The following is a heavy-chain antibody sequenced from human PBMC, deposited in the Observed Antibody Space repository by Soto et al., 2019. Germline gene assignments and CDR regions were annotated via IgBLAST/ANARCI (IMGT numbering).Heavy chain of an antibody. Sequence: PGGSLRLSCAASGFTFDDYAMHWVRQPPGKGLEWVSGITWNSDNLVYADSVKGRFTISRDNAKNSLFLQMNSLRVEDTALYYCARASGWGIRLNYVDVWGKGTTVTVSS. CDR3: ARASGWGIRLNYVDV. CDR2: ITWNSDNL. J-gene: IGHJ6*03. V-gene: IGHV3-9*01. D-gene: IGHD6-25*01. CDR1: GFTFDDYA.